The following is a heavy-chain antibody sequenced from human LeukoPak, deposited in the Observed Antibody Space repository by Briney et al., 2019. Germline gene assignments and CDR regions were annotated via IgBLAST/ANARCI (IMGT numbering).Heavy chain of an antibody. J-gene: IGHJ4*02. D-gene: IGHD4-4*01. CDR1: GASISSDY. V-gene: IGHV4-59*08. CDR3: ARHPFQYPFDY. Sequence: SETLSLTCTVSGASISSDYWSWIRQPPGKGLEWIGYIYHSGHTMSNPSLKSRVTISIDTSNNQFPLKLSSVTAADTAIYYCARHPFQYPFDYWGPGTLVSVSS. CDR2: IYHSGHT.